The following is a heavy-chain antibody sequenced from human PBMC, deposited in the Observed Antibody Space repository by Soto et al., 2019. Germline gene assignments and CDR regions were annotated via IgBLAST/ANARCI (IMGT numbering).Heavy chain of an antibody. J-gene: IGHJ6*02. D-gene: IGHD3-3*01. Sequence: QVQLVESGGGVAQPGRSLRLSCAASGFTFSSYAMHWVRQAPGKGLEWVAVISYDGSNKYYADSVKGRFTISRDNSKNTLYRQMNSLRAEDTAVYYCARDRRWRGDYYYYGMDVWGQGTTVTVSS. CDR3: ARDRRWRGDYYYYGMDV. V-gene: IGHV3-30-3*01. CDR1: GFTFSSYA. CDR2: ISYDGSNK.